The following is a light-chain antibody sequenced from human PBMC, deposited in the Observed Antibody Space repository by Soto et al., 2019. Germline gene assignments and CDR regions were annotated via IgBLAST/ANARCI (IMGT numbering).Light chain of an antibody. J-gene: IGKJ1*01. Sequence: DIQMTQSPSILSASVGDRVTITCRASQNIGTWLAWYKQKPGRAPKHLIFDVSSLQSGVPSRFSGSGSGTEFTRTISSLQPDVYSTSTCQHGAVYAWTFGQGPKVEIK. CDR1: QNIGTW. V-gene: IGKV1-5*01. CDR3: QHGAVYAWT. CDR2: DVS.